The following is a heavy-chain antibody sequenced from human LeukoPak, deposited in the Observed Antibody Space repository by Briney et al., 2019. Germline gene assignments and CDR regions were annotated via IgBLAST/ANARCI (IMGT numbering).Heavy chain of an antibody. D-gene: IGHD3-22*01. CDR1: GFTFSSYA. Sequence: GGSLRLSCAASGFTFSSYAMSWVCQAPGKGLEWVSGISGSGDNTYYADSVKGRFTISRDNSKNTLYVQVNSLGTEDTAAYYCAKGSYYDSSGSFYFDYWGQGTLVTVSS. J-gene: IGHJ4*02. CDR2: ISGSGDNT. CDR3: AKGSYYDSSGSFYFDY. V-gene: IGHV3-23*01.